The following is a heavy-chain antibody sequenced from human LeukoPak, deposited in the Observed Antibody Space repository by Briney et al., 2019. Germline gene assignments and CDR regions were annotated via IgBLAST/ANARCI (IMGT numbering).Heavy chain of an antibody. CDR3: ARGSFTVTNNWFDP. CDR2: INHSGST. J-gene: IGHJ5*02. V-gene: IGHV4-39*07. Sequence: SETLSLTCTVSGGSISSSSYYWSWIRQPPGKGLEWIGEINHSGSTNYNPSLKSRVTISVDTSKNQFSLKLSSVTAADTAVYYCARGSFTVTNNWFDPWGQGTLVTVSS. D-gene: IGHD4-17*01. CDR1: GGSISSSSYY.